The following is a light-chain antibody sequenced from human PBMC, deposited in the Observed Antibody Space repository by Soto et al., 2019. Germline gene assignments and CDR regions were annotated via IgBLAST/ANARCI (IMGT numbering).Light chain of an antibody. Sequence: EFVLMESPGTLSFSPGQRATLSCRASQTVRNNYLAWYQQNPGQAPRLLIYDASSRATGIPDRFSGGGSGTDFTLTISRLDPEDFAVYYWQQFSSYPLTFGGGTKVDIK. V-gene: IGKV3-20*01. CDR2: DAS. CDR3: QQFSSYPLT. CDR1: QTVRNNY. J-gene: IGKJ4*01.